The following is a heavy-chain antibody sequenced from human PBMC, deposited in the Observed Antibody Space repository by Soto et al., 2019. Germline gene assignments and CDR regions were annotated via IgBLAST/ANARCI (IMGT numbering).Heavy chain of an antibody. CDR3: ARLGRGYSGYYSDY. V-gene: IGHV4-39*01. D-gene: IGHD5-12*01. CDR2: IYYSGST. CDR1: GGSISSSSYY. Sequence: SETLSLTCTVSGGSISSSSYYWGWIRQPPGKGLEWIGSIYYSGSTYYNPSLKSRVTISVDTSKNQFSLKLSSVTAADTAVYYCARLGRGYSGYYSDYWGQGTLVTVSS. J-gene: IGHJ4*02.